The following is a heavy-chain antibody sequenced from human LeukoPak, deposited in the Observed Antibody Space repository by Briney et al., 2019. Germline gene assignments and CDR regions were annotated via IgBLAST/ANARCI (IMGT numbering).Heavy chain of an antibody. J-gene: IGHJ4*02. CDR2: IWYDGSNK. CDR1: AFTFSSYG. CDR3: ARDRETWYFDF. Sequence: GGSLRLSCAASAFTFSSYGRHWVRQAPGKGLEWVAVIWYDGSNKYYADSVEGRFTISRDNSKNTLFLQMNSLRAEDTAVYYCARDRETWYFDFWGQGTLVTVSS. V-gene: IGHV3-33*01.